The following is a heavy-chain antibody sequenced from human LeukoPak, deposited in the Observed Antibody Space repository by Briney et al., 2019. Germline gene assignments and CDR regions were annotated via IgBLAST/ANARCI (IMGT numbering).Heavy chain of an antibody. V-gene: IGHV1-2*02. Sequence: ASVKVSCKASGYTFTGYYMHWVRQAPGQGLEWMGWINPNSGGTNYAQKFQGRVTMTRDTSISTAYMELSRLRSDDTAVYYCAGDLGAVTTLGYYYYYYMDVWGKGTTVTVSS. CDR3: AGDLGAVTTLGYYYYYYMDV. CDR1: GYTFTGYY. CDR2: INPNSGGT. J-gene: IGHJ6*03. D-gene: IGHD4-17*01.